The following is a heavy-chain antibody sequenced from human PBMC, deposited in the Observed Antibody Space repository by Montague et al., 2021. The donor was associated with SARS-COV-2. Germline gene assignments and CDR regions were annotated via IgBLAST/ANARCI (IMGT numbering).Heavy chain of an antibody. J-gene: IGHJ6*02. CDR2: ISGNGGST. Sequence: SLRLSCAASGFTFSSYAMSWVHQAPGKGLEWVSAISGNGGSTYXXXSXXXRFXISRDNSKNTLYLQMNSLRAEDTAVYYCAKVGSSWYHGYYYGMDVWGQGTTVTVSS. CDR3: AKVGSSWYHGYYYGMDV. V-gene: IGHV3-23*01. D-gene: IGHD6-13*01. CDR1: GFTFSSYA.